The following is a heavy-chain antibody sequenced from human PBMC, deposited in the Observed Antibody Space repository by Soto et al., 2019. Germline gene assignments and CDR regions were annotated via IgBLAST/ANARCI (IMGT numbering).Heavy chain of an antibody. CDR3: ARVGGSGWYVDY. V-gene: IGHV4-59*01. D-gene: IGHD6-19*01. CDR1: GGSISDYY. J-gene: IGHJ4*01. CDR2: IYDSGST. Sequence: QVQLQESGPGLVKPSETLSLTCTVSGGSISDYYWTWIRQPPGKGLEWLGYIYDSGSTSYNPSRKGRVNISVDRSKSQFSRTRRSVTAADTALYYWARVGGSGWYVDYWGHGTLVTVSS.